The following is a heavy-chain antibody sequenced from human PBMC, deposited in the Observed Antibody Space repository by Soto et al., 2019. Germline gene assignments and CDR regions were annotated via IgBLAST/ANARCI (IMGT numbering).Heavy chain of an antibody. CDR1: GFTFSSYL. J-gene: IGHJ3*02. Sequence: QAGGALRISCAASGFTFSSYLMSWVRQAPGKGLEWVANIKQDGSEKYYVDSVNGRFTISRDNAKNSLYLQMNSLRAEDTAVYYCAREFGQLDTVAFDIWGQGTMVTVSS. CDR2: IKQDGSEK. D-gene: IGHD6-13*01. CDR3: AREFGQLDTVAFDI. V-gene: IGHV3-7*01.